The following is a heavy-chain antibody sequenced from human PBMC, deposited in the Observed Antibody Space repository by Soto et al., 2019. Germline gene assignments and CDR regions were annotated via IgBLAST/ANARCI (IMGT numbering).Heavy chain of an antibody. CDR2: IYYSGST. CDR3: ARVVPAAMRGVDY. CDR1: GGSISSGGYY. V-gene: IGHV4-31*03. J-gene: IGHJ4*02. D-gene: IGHD2-2*01. Sequence: TSETLSLTCTVSGGSISSGGYYWSWIRQHPGKGLEWIGYIYYSGSTYYNPSLKSRVTISVDTSKNQFSLKLSSVTAADTAVYYCARVVPAAMRGVDYWGQGTLVTVSS.